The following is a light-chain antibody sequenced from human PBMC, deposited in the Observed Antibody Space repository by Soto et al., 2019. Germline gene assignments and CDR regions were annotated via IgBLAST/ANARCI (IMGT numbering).Light chain of an antibody. V-gene: IGKV3-20*01. Sequence: EIVLTHSPGTLSLSPGERATLSCRASQSVSSSYLAWYQQKPGQAPRLLIYGASSRATGIPDRFSGSGSGRDLSLTISRLEPEDFAVYYCQQYGSSHKTVGQGTKVDIK. CDR3: QQYGSSHKT. CDR1: QSVSSSY. J-gene: IGKJ1*01. CDR2: GAS.